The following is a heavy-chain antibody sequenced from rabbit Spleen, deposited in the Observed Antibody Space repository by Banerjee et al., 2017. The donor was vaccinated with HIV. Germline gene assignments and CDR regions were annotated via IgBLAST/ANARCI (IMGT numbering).Heavy chain of an antibody. Sequence: QSLEESGGDLVKPGASLTLTCTASGFSFIAGYYMSWVRQAPGKGLEWIACIHGGSKNNIYYASWAKGRFTISKTSSTTVTLQMTSLTVADTATYFCARFYAGYGDFGYAAMWGPGTLVTVS. CDR2: IHGGSKNNI. CDR1: GFSFIAGYY. CDR3: ARFYAGYGDFGYAAM. J-gene: IGHJ4*01. V-gene: IGHV1S40*01. D-gene: IGHD7-1*01.